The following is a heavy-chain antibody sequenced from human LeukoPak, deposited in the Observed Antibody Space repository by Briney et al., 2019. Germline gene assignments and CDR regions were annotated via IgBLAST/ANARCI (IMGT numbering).Heavy chain of an antibody. V-gene: IGHV3-30*02. CDR3: TANWNGDY. CDR2: IRYDGSDE. CDR1: GFTFSNYV. J-gene: IGHJ4*02. D-gene: IGHD1-1*01. Sequence: PGGSLRLSCAASGFTFSNYVMHWLRQAPGKGLEWVAFIRYDGSDESYADSVKGRFTISRDTAKNTLYLQMNSLRTEDTAVYYCTANWNGDYWGQGTLVSVSS.